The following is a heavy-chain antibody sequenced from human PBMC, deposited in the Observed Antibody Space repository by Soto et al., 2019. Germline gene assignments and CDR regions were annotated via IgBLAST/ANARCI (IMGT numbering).Heavy chain of an antibody. V-gene: IGHV3-7*01. CDR1: GFTFSSYW. CDR2: IKQDGSEK. J-gene: IGHJ6*03. CDR3: ARVKNYYYDYMDV. Sequence: EVQLVESGGGLVQPGGSLRLSCAASGFTFSSYWMSWVRQAPGKGLEWVANIKQDGSEKYYVDSVKGRFTISRDNAKNSLYLQMNSLRAEDTAVYYCARVKNYYYDYMDVWGKGTTVTVSS.